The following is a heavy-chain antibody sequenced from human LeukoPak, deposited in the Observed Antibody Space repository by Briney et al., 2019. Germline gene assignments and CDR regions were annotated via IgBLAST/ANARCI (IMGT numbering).Heavy chain of an antibody. CDR1: GGSFSGYY. Sequence: SETLSLTCAVYGGSFSGYYWSWIRQPPGKGLEWIGEINHSGSTNYNPSLKGRVTISVDTSKNQFSLKLSSVTAADTAVYYCARSSTYYYDSSAYPGYWGQGTLVTVSS. CDR3: ARSSTYYYDSSAYPGY. CDR2: INHSGST. J-gene: IGHJ4*02. V-gene: IGHV4-34*01. D-gene: IGHD3-22*01.